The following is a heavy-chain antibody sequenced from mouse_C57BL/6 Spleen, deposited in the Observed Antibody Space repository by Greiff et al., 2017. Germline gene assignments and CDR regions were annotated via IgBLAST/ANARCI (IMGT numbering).Heavy chain of an antibody. CDR2: IDPENGDT. CDR3: TTMGYEYESGFAY. CDR1: GFNIKDDY. J-gene: IGHJ3*01. Sequence: EVQLHQSGAELVRPGASVKLSCTASGFNIKDDYMHWVKQRPDQGLEWIGWIDPENGDTEYASKFQGKATITADTSSNTAYLQLSSLTSEDTAVYYGTTMGYEYESGFAYWGQGTLVTVSA. D-gene: IGHD2-4*01. V-gene: IGHV14-4*01.